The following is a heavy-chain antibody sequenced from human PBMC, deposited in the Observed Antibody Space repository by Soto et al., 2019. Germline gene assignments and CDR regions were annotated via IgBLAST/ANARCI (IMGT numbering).Heavy chain of an antibody. J-gene: IGHJ6*02. D-gene: IGHD3-10*01. Sequence: GESLKISCAASGFTFSSYWMSWVRQAPGKGLEWVANIKQDGSEKYYVNSVKGRFTISRDNAKNSLYLQMNSLRAEDTAVYYCARELVERGYYYYYYGMDVWGQGTTVTVSS. V-gene: IGHV3-7*01. CDR3: ARELVERGYYYYYYGMDV. CDR2: IKQDGSEK. CDR1: GFTFSSYW.